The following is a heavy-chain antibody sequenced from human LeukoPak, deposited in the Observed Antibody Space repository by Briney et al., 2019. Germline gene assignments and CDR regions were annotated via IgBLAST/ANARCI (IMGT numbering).Heavy chain of an antibody. CDR2: IKQDGSEK. J-gene: IGHJ4*02. V-gene: IGHV3-7*04. D-gene: IGHD3-3*01. Sequence: PGGSLRLSCAASGFTFSSYWMSWVRQPPGKGLEWVANIKQDGSEKYYVDSVKGRFTISRDNAKNSLYLQMNSLRAEDTAVYYCARGDFWNSYYLFDYWGQGTLVTVSS. CDR1: GFTFSSYW. CDR3: ARGDFWNSYYLFDY.